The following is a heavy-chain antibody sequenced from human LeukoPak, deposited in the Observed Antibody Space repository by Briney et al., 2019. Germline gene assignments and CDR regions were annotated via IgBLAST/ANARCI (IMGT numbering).Heavy chain of an antibody. CDR3: TRVSGYDWERFYDY. V-gene: IGHV4-61*01. J-gene: IGHJ4*02. D-gene: IGHD5-12*01. Sequence: PSETLSLTCADSGGSISSSNWWSWIRQPPGKGLKWIGYIYYSGSTNYNPSLKSRVTISVDTSKNQFSLKLNSVTAADTAVYYCTRVSGYDWERFYDYWGQGTLVTVSS. CDR1: GGSISSSNW. CDR2: IYYSGST.